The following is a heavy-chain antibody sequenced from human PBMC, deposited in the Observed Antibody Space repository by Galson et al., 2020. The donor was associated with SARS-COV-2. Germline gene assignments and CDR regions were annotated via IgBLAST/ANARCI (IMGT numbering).Heavy chain of an antibody. J-gene: IGHJ6*03. Sequence: GESLKISCVASGFTFSRYGMSWVRQAPGQGLDWVATTSATTYYADSVRRRFIISRDDSKNTLYLQMNGLSADDTAVYYCAKDFVRGIGYMDVCGPGTTVTVSS. CDR2: TSATT. CDR3: AKDFVRGIGYMDV. CDR1: GFTFSRYG. D-gene: IGHD3-10*02. V-gene: IGHV3-23*01.